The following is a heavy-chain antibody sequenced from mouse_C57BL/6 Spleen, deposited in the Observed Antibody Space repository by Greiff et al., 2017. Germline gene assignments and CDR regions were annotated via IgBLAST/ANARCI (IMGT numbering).Heavy chain of an antibody. J-gene: IGHJ4*01. V-gene: IGHV1-59*01. CDR3: ARGDGNYSNYAMDY. CDR2: IAPSDSYT. CDR1: GYTFTSYW. D-gene: IGHD2-1*01. Sequence: QVQLQQPGAELVRPGTSVKLSCKASGYTFTSYWLHWVKQRPGQGLEWIGVIAPSDSYTNSNQKFKGQATFTVDTSSSTAYMQLSSLTSEDSAFYYCARGDGNYSNYAMDYWGQGTSVTVSS.